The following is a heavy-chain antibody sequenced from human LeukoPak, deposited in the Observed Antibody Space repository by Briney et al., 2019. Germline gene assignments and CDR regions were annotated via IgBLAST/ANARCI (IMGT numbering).Heavy chain of an antibody. Sequence: SETLSLTCTVSGYSISSGYYWGWIRQPPGKGLKWIGSISHSGSAYYNPSLKSRVTISVDTSKNQFSLKLSSVTAADTAVYYCARGRRGRWLQSTSHNFDYWGQGTLVTVSS. CDR1: GYSISSGYY. J-gene: IGHJ4*02. D-gene: IGHD5-24*01. CDR2: ISHSGSA. CDR3: ARGRRGRWLQSTSHNFDY. V-gene: IGHV4-38-2*02.